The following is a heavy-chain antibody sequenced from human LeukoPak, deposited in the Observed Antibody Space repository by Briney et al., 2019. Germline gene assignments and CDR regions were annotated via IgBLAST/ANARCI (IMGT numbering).Heavy chain of an antibody. Sequence: ASVKVSCKASGYTFTGYYMHWVRQAPGQGLEWIGWINPNSGGTNYAQKFQGRVTMTRDTSISTAYMELSRLRSDDTAVYYCARVRGATSPYDAFDIWGQGTMVTVSS. J-gene: IGHJ3*02. CDR1: GYTFTGYY. CDR3: ARVRGATSPYDAFDI. V-gene: IGHV1-2*02. D-gene: IGHD1-26*01. CDR2: INPNSGGT.